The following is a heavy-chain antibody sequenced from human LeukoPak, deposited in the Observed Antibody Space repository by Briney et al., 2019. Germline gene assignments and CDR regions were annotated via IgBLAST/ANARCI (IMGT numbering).Heavy chain of an antibody. CDR2: ISSSSSYI. J-gene: IGHJ3*02. Sequence: GGSLRLSCAASGFTFSSYRMNWVRQAPGKGLEWVSSISSSSSYIYYADSVKGRFTISRDNAKNSLYLQMNSLRAEDTAVYYCAREIVGYAFDIWGQGTMVTVSS. CDR1: GFTFSSYR. CDR3: AREIVGYAFDI. D-gene: IGHD2-15*01. V-gene: IGHV3-21*01.